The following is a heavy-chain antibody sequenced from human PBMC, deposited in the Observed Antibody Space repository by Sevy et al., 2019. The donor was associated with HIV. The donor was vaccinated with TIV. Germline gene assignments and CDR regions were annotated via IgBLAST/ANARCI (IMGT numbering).Heavy chain of an antibody. CDR2: IRSKANTYAT. J-gene: IGHJ4*02. CDR1: GFTFSGST. Sequence: GGSLRLSCAASGFTFSGSTMHWVRRASGKGLEWVGRIRSKANTYATAYAASVKVRFSISRDDSKNTAYLQMNSLKTEDTAEYYCSRQVVAVAGDYFDYWGQGTLVTVSS. D-gene: IGHD6-19*01. V-gene: IGHV3-73*01. CDR3: SRQVVAVAGDYFDY.